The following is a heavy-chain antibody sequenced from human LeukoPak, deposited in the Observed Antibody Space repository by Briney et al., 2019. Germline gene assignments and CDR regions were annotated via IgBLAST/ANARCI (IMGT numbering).Heavy chain of an antibody. J-gene: IGHJ6*03. CDR1: GGTFSSYA. V-gene: IGHV1-69*05. CDR3: ASMVGDYYYYYMDV. Sequence: SVKVSCKASGGTFSSYAISWVRQAPGQGLEWMGGFILIFGTANYAQKFQGRVTITTDESTSTAYMELSSLRSEDTAVYYCASMVGDYYYYYMDVWGKGTTVTVSS. CDR2: FILIFGTA. D-gene: IGHD2-15*01.